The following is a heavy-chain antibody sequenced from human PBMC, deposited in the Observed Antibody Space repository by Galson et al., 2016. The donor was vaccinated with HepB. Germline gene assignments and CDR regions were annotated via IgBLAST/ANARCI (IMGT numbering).Heavy chain of an antibody. CDR3: TRYTSLTNY. D-gene: IGHD2-2*01. J-gene: IGHJ4*02. CDR2: IQSKTDGGAT. V-gene: IGHV3-15*01. CDR1: GFSFNNAW. Sequence: SLRLSCAASGFSFNNAWLSWVRQAPGKGLEWVGRIQSKTDGGATDYAAPVQGRFTISRDDSKNTVYLQMNSLKTEDTAVYYCTRYTSLTNYWGQGTLVTVSS.